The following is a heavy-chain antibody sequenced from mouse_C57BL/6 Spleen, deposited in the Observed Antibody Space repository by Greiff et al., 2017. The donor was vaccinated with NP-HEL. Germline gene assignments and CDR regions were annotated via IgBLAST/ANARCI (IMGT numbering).Heavy chain of an antibody. Sequence: QVQLQQPGAELVRPGSSVKLSCKASGYTFTSYWMHWVKQRPIQGLEWIGNIDPSDSETNYNQKFKDKATLTVDKSSSTAYMQLSSLTSEDSAVYYCARGDRTYYDYLYFADWGQVTLVTVSA. CDR3: ARGDRTYYDYLYFAD. D-gene: IGHD2-4*01. V-gene: IGHV1-52*01. J-gene: IGHJ3*01. CDR2: IDPSDSET. CDR1: GYTFTSYW.